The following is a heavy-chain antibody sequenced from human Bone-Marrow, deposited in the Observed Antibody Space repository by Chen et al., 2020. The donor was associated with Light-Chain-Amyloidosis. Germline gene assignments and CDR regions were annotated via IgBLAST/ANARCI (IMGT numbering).Heavy chain of an antibody. J-gene: IGHJ6*03. D-gene: IGHD6-6*01. Sequence: EVQLVESGGGLVQPGGSLRLSCAASGFTFSSYSMNWVRQAPGKGLEWVSYISSSSSTIYYADSVKGRFTISRDNAKNSLYLQMNSLRAEDTAVYYCAREAARQYYYYYMDVWGKGTTVTVSS. CDR1: GFTFSSYS. CDR2: ISSSSSTI. V-gene: IGHV3-48*01. CDR3: AREAARQYYYYYMDV.